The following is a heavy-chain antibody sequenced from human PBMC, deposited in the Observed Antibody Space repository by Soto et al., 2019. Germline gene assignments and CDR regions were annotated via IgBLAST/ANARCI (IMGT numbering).Heavy chain of an antibody. V-gene: IGHV4-39*01. Sequence: KAPETLSLTCSVSGGPIYTNDYYWGWIRQPPGRGLEWIRNIDYNGVTYYNRSLKSRVSISRDTSKNQFSLRLTSVTAADTDLYRCGKVLVGDTAQTGPDSWGPGTMVTVSS. J-gene: IGHJ4*02. CDR1: GGPIYTNDYY. CDR3: GKVLVGDTAQTGPDS. CDR2: IDYNGVT. D-gene: IGHD2-15*01.